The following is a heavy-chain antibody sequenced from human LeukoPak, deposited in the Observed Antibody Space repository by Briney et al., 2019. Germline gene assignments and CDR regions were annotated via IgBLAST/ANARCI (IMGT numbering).Heavy chain of an antibody. Sequence: SETLSLTCAVYGGSFSGYYWSWIRQPPGKGLEWIGEINHSGSTNYNPSLKSRVTKSVDTSKNQFSLKLSSVTAADTAVYYCARVRAAAAGNRNWFDPWGQGTLVTVSS. CDR3: ARVRAAAAGNRNWFDP. J-gene: IGHJ5*02. CDR1: GGSFSGYY. CDR2: INHSGST. D-gene: IGHD6-13*01. V-gene: IGHV4-34*01.